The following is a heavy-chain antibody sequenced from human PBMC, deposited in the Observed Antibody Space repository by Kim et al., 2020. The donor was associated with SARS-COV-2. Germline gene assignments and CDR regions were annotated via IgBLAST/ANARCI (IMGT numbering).Heavy chain of an antibody. CDR2: INHSGST. CDR3: ARGSGSYRIGNYYYYGMDV. J-gene: IGHJ6*02. Sequence: SETLSLTCAVYGGSFSGYYWSWIRQPPGKGLEWIGEINHSGSTNYNPSLKSRVTISVDTSKNQFSLKLSSVTAADTAVYYCARGSGSYRIGNYYYYGMDVWGQGTTVTVSS. V-gene: IGHV4-34*01. CDR1: GGSFSGYY. D-gene: IGHD1-26*01.